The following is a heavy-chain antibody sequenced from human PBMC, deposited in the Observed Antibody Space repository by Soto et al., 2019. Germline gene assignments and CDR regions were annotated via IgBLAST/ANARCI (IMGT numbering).Heavy chain of an antibody. Sequence: QVQLQESGPGLVKPSETLSLLCFVSGEAVGSGQSYWNWVRQAPGKGLEWIGHTAVTGAMKNSASLSRRVTTSVAPSKNQISLALTSVTAADSATYCCARGRADSAGSTFGRRMDVWGQGTTVTVAS. CDR2: TAVTGAM. J-gene: IGHJ6*02. D-gene: IGHD3-10*01. CDR1: GEAVGSGQSY. CDR3: ARGRADSAGSTFGRRMDV. V-gene: IGHV4-61*01.